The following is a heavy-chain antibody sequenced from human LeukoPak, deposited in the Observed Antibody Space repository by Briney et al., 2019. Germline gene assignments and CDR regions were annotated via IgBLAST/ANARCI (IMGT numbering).Heavy chain of an antibody. D-gene: IGHD7-27*01. V-gene: IGHV1-2*02. Sequence: ASVTVSCKASDYTFTDYYVHWVRQPRGQGLEWVGWINPNTGGTNYAQKFQGRVTMTRDTSISTGYMDLRGLRSDDTAVYYCARAKANWGSGDYWGQGTLVTVSS. CDR3: ARAKANWGSGDY. J-gene: IGHJ4*02. CDR1: DYTFTDYY. CDR2: INPNTGGT.